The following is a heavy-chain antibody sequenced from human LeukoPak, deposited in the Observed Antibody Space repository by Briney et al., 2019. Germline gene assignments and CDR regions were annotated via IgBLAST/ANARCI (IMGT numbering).Heavy chain of an antibody. CDR3: ARDRGYCRGTTCYAYYMDV. CDR2: IGTTTSTI. Sequence: PGGSLRLSCAASGFTFSSYAMSWVRQAPGKGLEWLSFIGTTTSTIYYADSVKGRFTISRDNAKNSLYLRMNSLRAEDTAVYYCARDRGYCRGTTCYAYYMDVWGTGTTVTVSS. V-gene: IGHV3-48*01. D-gene: IGHD2-2*01. J-gene: IGHJ6*03. CDR1: GFTFSSYA.